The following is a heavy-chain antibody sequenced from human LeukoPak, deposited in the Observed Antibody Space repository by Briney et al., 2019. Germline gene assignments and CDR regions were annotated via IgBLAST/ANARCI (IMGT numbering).Heavy chain of an antibody. Sequence: SQTLSLTCAISGDSVSSNSGAWNWIRQSPSRGLEWLGRTYYRSKWYNDYAVSVKSRITINPDTSKIQFSLQLNSVTPEDTAVYYCASSYYAGNSLDDWGQGTLVTVSS. V-gene: IGHV6-1*01. J-gene: IGHJ4*02. CDR3: ASSYYAGNSLDD. D-gene: IGHD4-23*01. CDR2: TYYRSKWYN. CDR1: GDSVSSNSGA.